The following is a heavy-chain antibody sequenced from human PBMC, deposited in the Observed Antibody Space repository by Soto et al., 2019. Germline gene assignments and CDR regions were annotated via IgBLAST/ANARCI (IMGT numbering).Heavy chain of an antibody. D-gene: IGHD1-26*01. CDR1: GFTFSSYT. CDR2: ISGFGGTT. Sequence: EVQLLESGGGLEQRGGSLRLSCAASGFTFSSYTMSWVRLAPGKGLEWVSIISGFGGTTYYADSVKGRFTISRDNSKNTLYLQMNSLRAEDTAVYYCARAILGATGHAFDIWGQGTMVTVSS. V-gene: IGHV3-23*01. J-gene: IGHJ3*02. CDR3: ARAILGATGHAFDI.